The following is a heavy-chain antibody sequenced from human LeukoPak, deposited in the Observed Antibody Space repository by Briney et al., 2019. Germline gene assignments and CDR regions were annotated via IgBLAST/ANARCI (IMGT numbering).Heavy chain of an antibody. Sequence: GSLRLSCAASGFTLSSYAMSWVRQAPGKGLQWVSGISSSGGSTYYVDSVKGRFTISTDNSKNTLYLQMNSLRAEDTAVYYCARSLSSRFSGPRRPYYFDSWGQGTLVTVSS. V-gene: IGHV3-23*01. CDR2: ISSSGGST. CDR1: GFTLSSYA. CDR3: ARSLSSRFSGPRRPYYFDS. D-gene: IGHD3-16*02. J-gene: IGHJ4*02.